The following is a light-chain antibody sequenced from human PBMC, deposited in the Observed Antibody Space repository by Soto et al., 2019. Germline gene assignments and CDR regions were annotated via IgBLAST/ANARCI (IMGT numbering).Light chain of an antibody. CDR2: DVS. CDR3: CSYGGSSALPYV. CDR1: SSDVGRYDY. Sequence: QSALTQPRSVSGSPGQSVTISCTGTSSDVGRYDYVSWYQQHPGKAPKLIIYDVSERPSGVPDRFSGSKFGNTASLTISGLLPEDEADYYCCSYGGSSALPYVFGTGTKLTVL. J-gene: IGLJ1*01. V-gene: IGLV2-11*01.